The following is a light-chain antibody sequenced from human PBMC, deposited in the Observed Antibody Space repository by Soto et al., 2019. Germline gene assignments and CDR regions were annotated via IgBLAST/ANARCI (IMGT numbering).Light chain of an antibody. Sequence: IVLTQSPGTLSLSPGERATLSCRASQDLNTRYSAWYQQKRGQPPSLLIFATSTRASSIPDRFSGSGSGRDFTLTISRLEPEDSAVYFCQQYDTSARYIFGQGTSLDIK. CDR2: ATS. V-gene: IGKV3-20*01. CDR1: QDLNTRY. CDR3: QQYDTSARYI. J-gene: IGKJ2*01.